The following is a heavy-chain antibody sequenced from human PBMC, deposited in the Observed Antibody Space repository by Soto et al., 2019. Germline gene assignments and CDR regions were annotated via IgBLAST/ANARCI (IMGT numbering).Heavy chain of an antibody. V-gene: IGHV4-59*01. D-gene: IGHD5-18*01. CDR3: ARDHPHSYGIYYFDY. CDR2: IYSSGST. CDR1: GGSITNYY. J-gene: IGHJ4*02. Sequence: PSETLSLTCTVAGGSITNYYWSWIRQPPGKGLEWIGYIYSSGSTNYNPSLKSRVTISADTSKNQVSLKLTSVTAADMAVYYCARDHPHSYGIYYFDYWGQGTLVTVS.